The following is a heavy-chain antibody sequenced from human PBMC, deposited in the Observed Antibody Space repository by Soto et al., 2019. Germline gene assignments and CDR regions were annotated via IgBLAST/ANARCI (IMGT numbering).Heavy chain of an antibody. CDR1: GFTFNNAW. D-gene: IGHD3-22*01. CDR2: MKSKSEGETT. CDR3: TAQFYFDASGYSFGL. V-gene: IGHV3-15*01. J-gene: IGHJ4*02. Sequence: GGSLRLSCAASGFTFNNAWMGWVRQAPGQGLEWVGHMKSKSEGETTDYAAPVKGRFTISGDDSKNTVYLQMNSLTTEDTAVYYCTAQFYFDASGYSFGLWGQGTLVTVSS.